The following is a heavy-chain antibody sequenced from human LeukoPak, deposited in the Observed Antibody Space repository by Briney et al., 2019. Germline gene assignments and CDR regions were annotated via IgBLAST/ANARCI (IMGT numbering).Heavy chain of an antibody. CDR3: ARSGYDTGYYFDY. D-gene: IGHD5-12*01. Sequence: PGGSLRLSCAASGFTFSSYSMNWVRQAPGKGLEWVSYISSSGSTIYYADSVKGRFTISRDNSKNTLYLQMNSLRAEDTAVYYCARSGYDTGYYFDYWGQGTLVTVSS. CDR1: GFTFSSYS. V-gene: IGHV3-48*01. J-gene: IGHJ4*02. CDR2: ISSSGSTI.